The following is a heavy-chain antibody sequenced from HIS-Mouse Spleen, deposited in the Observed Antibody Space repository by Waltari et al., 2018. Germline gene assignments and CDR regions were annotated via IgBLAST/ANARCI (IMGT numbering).Heavy chain of an antibody. V-gene: IGHV4-39*07. CDR2: IYYSGST. CDR3: AREIPYSSSWYDWYFDL. J-gene: IGHJ2*01. Sequence: QLQLQPSAPALVKPSETLSLTSTVSGGSISSSSYHWGWLRQPPGMGLEWIGSIYYSGSTYYNPSLKSRVTISVDTSKNQFSLKLSSVTAADTAVYYCAREIPYSSSWYDWYFDLWGRGTLVTVSS. D-gene: IGHD6-13*01. CDR1: GGSISSSSYH.